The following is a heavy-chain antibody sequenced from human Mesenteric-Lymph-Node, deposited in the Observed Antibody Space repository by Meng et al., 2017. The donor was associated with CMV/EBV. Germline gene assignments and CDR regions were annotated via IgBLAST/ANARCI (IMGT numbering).Heavy chain of an antibody. D-gene: IGHD2-2*01. J-gene: IGHJ6*02. V-gene: IGHV3-23*01. CDR3: ASLGYCSSTSCSRGMDV. CDR2: ISSSGDNT. Sequence: GESLKISCAASGFTFSSYAMSWVRQAPGKGLEWVSVISSSGDNTLYADSVKGRFTISRDNSKNTLYLQMNSLRAEDTAVYYCASLGYCSSTSCSRGMDVWGQGTTVTVSS. CDR1: GFTFSSYA.